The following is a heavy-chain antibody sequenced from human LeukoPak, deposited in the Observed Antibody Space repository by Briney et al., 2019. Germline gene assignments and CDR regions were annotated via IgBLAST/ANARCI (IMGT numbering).Heavy chain of an antibody. CDR3: ARVRPAIFGVVIPDY. Sequence: PGESLRLSCAASGVSFSSGWYSWGRNRPGPGQERVANIKQDGSEKCYVDSVKRRLTISRDNAKNSLYLQMNSLRAEDTAVYYCARVRPAIFGVVIPDYWGQGTLVTVSS. CDR1: GVSFSSGW. D-gene: IGHD3-3*01. J-gene: IGHJ4*02. CDR2: IKQDGSEK. V-gene: IGHV3-7*02.